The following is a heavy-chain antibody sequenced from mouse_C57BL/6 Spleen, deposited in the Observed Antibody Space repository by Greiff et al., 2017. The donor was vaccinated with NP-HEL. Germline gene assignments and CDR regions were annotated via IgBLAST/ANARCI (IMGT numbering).Heavy chain of an antibody. CDR2: IDPTYGNT. CDR1: GYTFTSYW. Sequence: QVQLQQPGAELVKPGASVKLSCKASGYTFTSYWMNWVKQRPGQGLEWIGEIDPTYGNTNYNQKFKGKSTLTVDKSSSTAYMQLSSLTSEDSAVYYGTWACYYDLDYWCQGKGATVS. V-gene: IGHV1-69*01. J-gene: IGHJ4*01. CDR3: TWACYYDLDY.